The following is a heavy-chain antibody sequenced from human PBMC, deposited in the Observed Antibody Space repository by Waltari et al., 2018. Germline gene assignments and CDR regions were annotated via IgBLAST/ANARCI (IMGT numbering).Heavy chain of an antibody. J-gene: IGHJ5*02. CDR2: INNNGNYK. D-gene: IGHD4-17*01. CDR1: GFSFSSYS. V-gene: IGHV3-21*01. Sequence: EVQLVESGGGLVKPGGSLRLSCAASGFSFSSYSMIWVRQAPGKGLEWVSSINNNGNYKYYAESVTGRFTISRDSATNSLYLQMTNLRVEDTAVYYCAKGDTLTTRFFDPWGQGTLVTVSS. CDR3: AKGDTLTTRFFDP.